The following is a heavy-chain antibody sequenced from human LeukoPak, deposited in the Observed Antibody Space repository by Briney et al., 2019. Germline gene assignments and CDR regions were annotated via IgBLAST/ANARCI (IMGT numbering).Heavy chain of an antibody. CDR3: ARDTVAVVEYYMDV. J-gene: IGHJ6*03. CDR2: ISSSSSYI. V-gene: IGHV3-21*01. CDR1: GFTVSSNY. D-gene: IGHD6-19*01. Sequence: GGSLRLSCAASGFTVSSNYMSWVRQAPGKGLEWVSSISSSSSYIYYADSVKGRFTISRDNAKNSLYLQMNSLRAEDTAVYYCARDTVAVVEYYMDVWGKGTTVTVSS.